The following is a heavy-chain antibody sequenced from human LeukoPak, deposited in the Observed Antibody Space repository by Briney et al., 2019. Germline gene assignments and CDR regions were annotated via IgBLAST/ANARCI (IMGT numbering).Heavy chain of an antibody. D-gene: IGHD3-10*01. CDR2: ISSDGVSDK. Sequence: PGRSLRLSCAASGFTFSRHAMHWVRQAPGRGLEWVAIISSDGVSDKYYADSVKGRFTISRDNSRNTLYLQMNSLRGEDAAVYSCARGGIPTGPYYYFYYMDVWGKGTAVTVSS. J-gene: IGHJ6*03. V-gene: IGHV3-30*01. CDR1: GFTFSRHA. CDR3: ARGGIPTGPYYYFYYMDV.